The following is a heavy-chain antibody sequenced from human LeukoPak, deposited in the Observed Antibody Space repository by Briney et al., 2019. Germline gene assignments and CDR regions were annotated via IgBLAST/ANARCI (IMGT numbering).Heavy chain of an antibody. CDR2: MNPNSGNT. V-gene: IGHV1-8*02. D-gene: IGHD2-15*01. Sequence: APVKVSCKASGYTFSTYFMNWVRQAPGQGLEWMGWMNPNSGNTGYAQKFQGRVTMTRNTSISTAYMELSSLRSEDTAVYYCAGYCSGGSCYNWGQGTLVTVSS. CDR3: AGYCSGGSCYN. CDR1: GYTFSTYF. J-gene: IGHJ4*02.